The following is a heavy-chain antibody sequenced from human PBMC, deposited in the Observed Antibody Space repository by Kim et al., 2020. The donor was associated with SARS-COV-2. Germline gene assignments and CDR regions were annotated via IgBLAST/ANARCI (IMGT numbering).Heavy chain of an antibody. J-gene: IGHJ4*02. D-gene: IGHD3-3*01. Sequence: GGSLRLSCAASGFTFSSYSMNWVRQAPGKGLEWVSSISSSSSYIYYADSVKGRFTISRDNAKNSLYLQMNSLRAEDTAVYYCATSPGYRVFWSGPIGGYWGQGPLVTVSS. CDR3: ATSPGYRVFWSGPIGGY. CDR1: GFTFSSYS. V-gene: IGHV3-21*01. CDR2: ISSSSSYI.